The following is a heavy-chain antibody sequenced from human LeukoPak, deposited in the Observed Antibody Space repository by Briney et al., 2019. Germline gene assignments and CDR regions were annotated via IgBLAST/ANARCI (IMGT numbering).Heavy chain of an antibody. CDR2: ISSSGSTI. J-gene: IGHJ6*03. CDR1: GFTFSDYY. V-gene: IGHV3-11*04. D-gene: IGHD5-18*01. Sequence: PGGSLRLSCAASGFTFSDYYMSWIRQAPGKGLEWVSYISSSGSTIYYADSVKGRFTISRDNAKNSLYLQMNSLRAEDTAVYYCARVAYSYGSYYYYYYYMDVWGKGTTVTVSS. CDR3: ARVAYSYGSYYYYYYYMDV.